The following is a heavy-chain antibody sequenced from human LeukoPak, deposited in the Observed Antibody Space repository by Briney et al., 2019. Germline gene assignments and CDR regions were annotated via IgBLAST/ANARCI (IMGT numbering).Heavy chain of an antibody. CDR1: GFTFSSYW. J-gene: IGHJ4*02. CDR2: IKQDGSEK. V-gene: IGHV3-7*01. Sequence: GGSLRLSCVASGFTFSSYWMSWVRQAPGKGLEWVANIKQDGSEKYYVDSVKGRFTISRDNAKNSLYLQMNSLRAEDTAVYYCARDPVPRDYWGQGTLVTVSS. CDR3: ARDPVPRDY.